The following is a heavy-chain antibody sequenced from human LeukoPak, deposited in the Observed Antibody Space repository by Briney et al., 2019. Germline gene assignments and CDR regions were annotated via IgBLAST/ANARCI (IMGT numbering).Heavy chain of an antibody. J-gene: IGHJ4*02. Sequence: SETLSLTCTVSGGSISSSSYYWGWVRQPPGQWLEWIATIYYSGSSYYNPSLKSRVTISVDTSKNQYSLKLSSVTAADTAVYYCARLAQGSGTYGFDYCGQGTLVTVSS. D-gene: IGHD3-10*01. CDR3: ARLAQGSGTYGFDY. CDR1: GGSISSSSYY. CDR2: IYYSGSS. V-gene: IGHV4-39*01.